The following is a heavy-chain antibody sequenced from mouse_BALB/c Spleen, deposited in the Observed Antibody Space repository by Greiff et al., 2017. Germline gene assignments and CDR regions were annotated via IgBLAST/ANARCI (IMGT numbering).Heavy chain of an antibody. D-gene: IGHD4-1*01. CDR1: GYTFTDYE. CDR2: IDPETGGT. Sequence: VQLQQSGAELVRPGASVTLSCKASGYTFTDYEMHWVKQTPVHGLEWIGAIDPETGGTAYNQKFKGKATLTADKSSSTAYMELRSLTSEDSAVYYCTRNWVDYWGQGTTLTVSS. V-gene: IGHV1-15*01. J-gene: IGHJ2*01. CDR3: TRNWVDY.